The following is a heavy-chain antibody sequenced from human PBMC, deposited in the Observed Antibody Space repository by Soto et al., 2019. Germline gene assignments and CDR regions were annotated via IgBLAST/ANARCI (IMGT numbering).Heavy chain of an antibody. J-gene: IGHJ6*02. Sequence: EVQLVESGGGLVQPGGSLRLSCAASGFTFRTYWLSWVRQVPGKGLEGVANINLDGSEKNYVDSVKGRSTISRANARNSLYLQMSSLRAEDTALYYCARDGSTSWYSYDYHGMDVWGQGTTVTVSS. CDR1: GFTFRTYW. CDR2: INLDGSEK. V-gene: IGHV3-7*05. CDR3: ARDGSTSWYSYDYHGMDV. D-gene: IGHD5-18*01.